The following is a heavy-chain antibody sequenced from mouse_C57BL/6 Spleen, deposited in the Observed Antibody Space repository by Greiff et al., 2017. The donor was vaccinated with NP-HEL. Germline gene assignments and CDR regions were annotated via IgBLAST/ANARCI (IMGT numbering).Heavy chain of an antibody. CDR1: GYTFTSYW. CDR3: ASTRHYAMDD. Sequence: QVQLQQPGAELVKPGASVKLSCKASGYTFTSYWMHWVKQRPGQGLEWIGMIHPNSGSTNYNEKFKSKATLTVDKSSSTAYMQLSRLTSEDSAVYYCASTRHYAMDDWGQGTSVTVS. CDR2: IHPNSGST. D-gene: IGHD2-12*01. V-gene: IGHV1-64*01. J-gene: IGHJ4*01.